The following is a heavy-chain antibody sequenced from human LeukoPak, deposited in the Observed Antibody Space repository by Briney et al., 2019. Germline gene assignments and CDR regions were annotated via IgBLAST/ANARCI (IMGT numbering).Heavy chain of an antibody. CDR1: GGSISSSSYN. J-gene: IGHJ4*02. Sequence: PSETLSLTCTVSGGSISSSSYNWGWIRQPPGKGLEWIGSVDYSGSTYYNPALKSRVTISVDTSKNQFSLKLSYVTEPDTAVYYCARHARGSYYYFDYWGQGILVTVSS. D-gene: IGHD1-26*01. V-gene: IGHV4-39*01. CDR2: VDYSGST. CDR3: ARHARGSYYYFDY.